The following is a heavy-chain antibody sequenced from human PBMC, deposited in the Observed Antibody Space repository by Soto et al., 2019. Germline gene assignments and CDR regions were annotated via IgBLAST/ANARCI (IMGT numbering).Heavy chain of an antibody. CDR1: GYTFTSYG. D-gene: IGHD6-19*01. CDR2: ISAYNGST. CDR3: ARDHRSGWYNWFDP. J-gene: IGHJ5*02. Sequence: ASVKVSCKASGYTFTSYGISWVRQAPGQGLEWMGWISAYNGSTNYAQKLQGRVTMTTDTSTSTAYMELRSLRSDDTAVYYCARDHRSGWYNWFDPWGQGTPVTVSS. V-gene: IGHV1-18*01.